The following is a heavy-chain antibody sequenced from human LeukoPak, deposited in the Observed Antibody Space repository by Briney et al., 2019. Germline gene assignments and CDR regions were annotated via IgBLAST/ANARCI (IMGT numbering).Heavy chain of an antibody. CDR1: GYTFTSYG. CDR2: ISAYNGDT. Sequence: ASVKVSCKTSGYTFTSYGISWVRQAPGQGLEWMGWISAYNGDTNFAQKVQDRVTMTTDTSTSTAYMELRSLRSDDTAVYFCARDPRGAATRVDYWGQGTLVTVSS. V-gene: IGHV1-18*01. CDR3: ARDPRGAATRVDY. D-gene: IGHD1-26*01. J-gene: IGHJ4*02.